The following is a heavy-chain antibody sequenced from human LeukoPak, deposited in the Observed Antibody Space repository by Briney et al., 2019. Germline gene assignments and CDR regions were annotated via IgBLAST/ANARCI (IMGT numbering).Heavy chain of an antibody. CDR1: GFTFDDYA. Sequence: PGGSLRLSCAGSGFTFDDYAMHWVRQATGKGLEWVSGISWNSGSIGYADSVKGRFTISRDNTKNSLYLQMNSLRAEDTALYYCGKGRFGSGSSSYYFDNWGQGTLVTVSS. D-gene: IGHD3-10*01. J-gene: IGHJ4*02. CDR3: GKGRFGSGSSSYYFDN. CDR2: ISWNSGSI. V-gene: IGHV3-9*01.